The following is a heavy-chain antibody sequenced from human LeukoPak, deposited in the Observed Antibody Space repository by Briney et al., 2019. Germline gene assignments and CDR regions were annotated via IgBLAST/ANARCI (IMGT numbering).Heavy chain of an antibody. Sequence: GASVKVSCKASGYTFTSYGTSWVRQAPGQGLEWMGWISAYNGNTNYAQKLQGRVTMTTDTSTSTAYMELRSLRSDDTAVYYCARDYGIEGGPAATLDYWGQGTLVTVSS. J-gene: IGHJ4*02. CDR2: ISAYNGNT. CDR1: GYTFTSYG. CDR3: ARDYGIEGGPAATLDY. V-gene: IGHV1-18*01. D-gene: IGHD2-2*01.